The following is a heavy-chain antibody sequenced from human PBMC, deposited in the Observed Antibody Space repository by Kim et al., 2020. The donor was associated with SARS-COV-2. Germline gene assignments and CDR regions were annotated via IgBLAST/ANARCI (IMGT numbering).Heavy chain of an antibody. J-gene: IGHJ4*02. V-gene: IGHV4-4*09. D-gene: IGHD1-26*01. CDR3: AGTARGANFDY. Sequence: NYTPSLRSRVTISVDTSKNQFSLKLGSVTAADTAVYYCAGTARGANFDYWGRGALVTVSS.